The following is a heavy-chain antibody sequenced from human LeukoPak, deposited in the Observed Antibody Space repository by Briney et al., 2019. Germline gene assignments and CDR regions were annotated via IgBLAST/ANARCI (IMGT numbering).Heavy chain of an antibody. CDR3: AANMRPEYFQH. V-gene: IGHV4-59*08. Sequence: SETLSLTCTVSGGSLNSYYWSWIRQPPGKGLEWIGHIFYSGSTNYSPSLESRVTISVDTSKNQFSLKLSSVTAADTAVYYCAANMRPEYFQHWGQGTLVTVSS. CDR1: GGSLNSYY. D-gene: IGHD2/OR15-2a*01. CDR2: IFYSGST. J-gene: IGHJ1*01.